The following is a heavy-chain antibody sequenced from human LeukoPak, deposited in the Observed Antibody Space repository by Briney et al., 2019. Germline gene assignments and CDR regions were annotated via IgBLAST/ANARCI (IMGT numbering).Heavy chain of an antibody. CDR2: IWYDGSNK. CDR3: ARDPGVRWLVGLDY. J-gene: IGHJ4*02. D-gene: IGHD6-19*01. V-gene: IGHV3-33*01. Sequence: PGRSLRLSCAASGFTFSSYGMHWVRQAPDKGLEWVAVIWYDGSNKYYGDSVKGRFTISRDNSKNTLYLQMDSLRAEDTAVYYCARDPGVRWLVGLDYWGQGTLVTVSS. CDR1: GFTFSSYG.